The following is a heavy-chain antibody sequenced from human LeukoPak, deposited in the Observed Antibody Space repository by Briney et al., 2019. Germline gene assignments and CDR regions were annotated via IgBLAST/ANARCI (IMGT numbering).Heavy chain of an antibody. CDR1: NGSISSDTYF. CDR3: ARGPADYNKLKPGDRDGYNYKSKRTPFDY. Sequence: SQTLSLTCTVSNGSISSDTYFWSWIRQPAGKGLEWIGRMSSSGISTYSPSLKSRVTISVDTSENQFSLKLSSVTAADTAVYYCARGPADYNKLKPGDRDGYNYKSKRTPFDYWGQGTLVTVSS. V-gene: IGHV4-61*02. CDR2: MSSSGIS. J-gene: IGHJ4*02. D-gene: IGHD5-24*01.